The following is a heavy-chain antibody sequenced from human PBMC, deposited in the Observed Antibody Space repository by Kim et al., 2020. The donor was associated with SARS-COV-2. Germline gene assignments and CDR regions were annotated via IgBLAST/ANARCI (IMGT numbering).Heavy chain of an antibody. J-gene: IGHJ4*02. V-gene: IGHV3-23*01. CDR3: AKERDSGSWYPFYVDY. D-gene: IGHD6-13*01. Sequence: SVKGRFTISRDNSTNTLYLQMNSLRAEDTAIYYCAKERDSGSWYPFYVDYWGQGTLVTVSS.